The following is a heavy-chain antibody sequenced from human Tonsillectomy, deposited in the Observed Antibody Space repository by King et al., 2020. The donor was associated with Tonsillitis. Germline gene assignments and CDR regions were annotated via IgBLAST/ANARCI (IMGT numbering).Heavy chain of an antibody. D-gene: IGHD2-21*01. CDR1: GFTFSSYG. Sequence: QLVQSGGGVVQPGRSLRLSCAASGFTFSSYGMHWVRQAPGKGLEWVAVIWYDGGNKYYADSVKGRFTNSRDNSKNPLYLQMNSLNAEDTAVYYCARELYCGGDCPRGFDYWGQGTLVTVSS. J-gene: IGHJ4*02. CDR3: ARELYCGGDCPRGFDY. CDR2: IWYDGGNK. V-gene: IGHV3-33*01.